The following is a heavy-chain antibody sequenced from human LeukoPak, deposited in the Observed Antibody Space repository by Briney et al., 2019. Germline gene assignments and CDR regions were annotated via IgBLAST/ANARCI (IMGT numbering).Heavy chain of an antibody. D-gene: IGHD4-11*01. Sequence: GGSLRLSCAASGFTFSNFGMHWVRQAPGKGLEWVAFIRYDGSNKYYADSVKGRFSISRDNAKNSLYLQMNSLRAEDTAVYYCARGRTSGGMTTDIDYWGQGTLVTVSS. V-gene: IGHV3-30*02. J-gene: IGHJ4*02. CDR2: IRYDGSNK. CDR3: ARGRTSGGMTTDIDY. CDR1: GFTFSNFG.